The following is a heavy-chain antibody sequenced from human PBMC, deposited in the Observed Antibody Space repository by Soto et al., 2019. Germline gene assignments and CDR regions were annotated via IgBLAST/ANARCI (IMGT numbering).Heavy chain of an antibody. CDR1: GLTFTSSA. CDR2: IVVGSGNT. D-gene: IGHD3-10*01. J-gene: IGHJ6*02. Sequence: GAAVEVSCKGSGLTFTSSAVQWVRQARGQRLEWIGWIVVGSGNTNYAQKFQERVTITRDMSTSTAYMELSSLRSEDTAGYYCAADGNVLLWFGEYYYGRDVWG. CDR3: AADGNVLLWFGEYYYGRDV. V-gene: IGHV1-58*01.